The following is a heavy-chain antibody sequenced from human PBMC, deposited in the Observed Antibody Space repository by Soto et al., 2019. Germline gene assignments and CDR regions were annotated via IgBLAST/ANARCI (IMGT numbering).Heavy chain of an antibody. J-gene: IGHJ4*02. V-gene: IGHV3-49*03. CDR1: GFTFGDYA. CDR3: TQFSTRIMGGYSSSYDY. CDR2: IRSKAYGGTT. Sequence: PGGSLRLSCTASGFTFGDYAMSWFRQAPGKGLEWVGFIRSKAYGGTTEYAASVKGRFTISRDDSKSIAYLQMNSLKTEDTAVYYCTQFSTRIMGGYSSSYDYWGQGTLVTVSS. D-gene: IGHD6-6*01.